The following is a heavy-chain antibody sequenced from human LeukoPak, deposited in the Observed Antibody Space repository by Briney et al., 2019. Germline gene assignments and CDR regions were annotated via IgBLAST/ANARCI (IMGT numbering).Heavy chain of an antibody. V-gene: IGHV3-23*01. CDR2: IGISGGGI. CDR1: GFTFSYYT. Sequence: GTSLRLSCAASGFTFSYYTMYWVRQAPGKGLEWVSIIGISGGGIHYADSVKGRFTISRDNSKNTLYLQMNSLRAEDTGGYYSAQDLTAMVTTADAFDIWGQGTVVTVSS. CDR3: AQDLTAMVTTADAFDI. J-gene: IGHJ3*02. D-gene: IGHD5-18*01.